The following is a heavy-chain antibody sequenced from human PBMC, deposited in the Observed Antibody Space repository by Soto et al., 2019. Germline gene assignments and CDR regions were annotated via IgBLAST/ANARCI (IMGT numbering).Heavy chain of an antibody. Sequence: PGGSLRLSCAASGFTFSSYGMHWVRQAPGKGLEWVAVISYDGSNKYYADSVKGRFTISRDNSKNTLYLQMNSLRAEDTAVYYCAKDLRRDYGGNSIYYYYYGMDVWGQGTTVTVSS. V-gene: IGHV3-30*18. J-gene: IGHJ6*02. CDR3: AKDLRRDYGGNSIYYYYYGMDV. CDR2: ISYDGSNK. CDR1: GFTFSSYG. D-gene: IGHD4-17*01.